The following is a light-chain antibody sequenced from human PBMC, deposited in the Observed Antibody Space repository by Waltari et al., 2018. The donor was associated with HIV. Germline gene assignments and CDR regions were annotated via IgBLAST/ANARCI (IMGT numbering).Light chain of an antibody. Sequence: QSVLTQAPSVSRPPGQRVIMSCSGIASNIGNNFVSWFQQVSGRAPRLVIYKSDQRPSGVPDRISAAKAGSSATLAITGLQSGDEAVYFCASWDDNLSHWVFGGGTKVTV. CDR3: ASWDDNLSHWV. CDR2: KSD. J-gene: IGLJ3*02. CDR1: ASNIGNNF. V-gene: IGLV1-47*01.